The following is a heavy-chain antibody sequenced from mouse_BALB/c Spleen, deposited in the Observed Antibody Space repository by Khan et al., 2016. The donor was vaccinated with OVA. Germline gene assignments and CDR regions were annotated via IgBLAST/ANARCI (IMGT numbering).Heavy chain of an antibody. J-gene: IGHJ3*01. CDR3: ARRALYGMLDY. Sequence: QVQLKESGAELAKPGASVKLSCKASGYTFISYCMYWVKERPGQGLVWFGYINPSTGYTEYNQKFKDKATLTADKSSSIAYMQLSSLKSEDSADYYCARRALYGMLDYWGQGTLVTVSA. V-gene: IGHV1-7*01. CDR2: INPSTGYT. CDR1: GYTFISYC. D-gene: IGHD2-1*01.